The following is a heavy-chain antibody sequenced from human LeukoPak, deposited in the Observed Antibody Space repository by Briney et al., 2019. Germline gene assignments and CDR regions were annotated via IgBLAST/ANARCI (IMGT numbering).Heavy chain of an antibody. CDR1: GYAFTSYG. CDR2: IRAYNGNT. D-gene: IGHD2-8*01. V-gene: IGHV1-18*01. CDR3: ARDNGYCTNGVCYLSDLFSTSGYYYMDV. J-gene: IGHJ6*03. Sequence: GASVKVSCKASGYAFTSYGISWVRQAPGQGLEWMGWIRAYNGNTNYAQKLQGRVTMTTDTSTSTAYMELRSLRSDDTAVYYCARDNGYCTNGVCYLSDLFSTSGYYYMDVWGKGTTVTFSS.